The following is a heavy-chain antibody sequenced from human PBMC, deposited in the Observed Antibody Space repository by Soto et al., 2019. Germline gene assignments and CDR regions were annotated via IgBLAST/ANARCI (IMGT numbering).Heavy chain of an antibody. CDR3: ASWREGARPYYFDY. CDR2: IYHSGST. V-gene: IGHV4-4*02. D-gene: IGHD1-26*01. J-gene: IGHJ4*02. Sequence: ASETLSLTCAVSGGSISSSNWWSWVRQPPGKGLEWIGEIYHSGSTNYNPSLKSRVTISVDKSKNQFSLKLSSVTAADTAVYYCASWREGARPYYFDYWGQGTLVTVSS. CDR1: GGSISSSNW.